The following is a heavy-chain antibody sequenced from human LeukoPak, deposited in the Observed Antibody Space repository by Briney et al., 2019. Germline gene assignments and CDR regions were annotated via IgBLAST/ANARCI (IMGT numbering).Heavy chain of an antibody. Sequence: PSQTLSLTCTVSGGSISSGDYYWSWIRQPPGKGLEWIGYIHYSGSTYYNPSLKSRVTISVDTSKNQFSLKLSSVTAADTAVYYCARSLSGPRARGFGELFYDYWGQGTLVTVSS. CDR2: IHYSGST. D-gene: IGHD3-10*01. J-gene: IGHJ4*02. V-gene: IGHV4-30-4*01. CDR3: ARSLSGPRARGFGELFYDY. CDR1: GGSISSGDYY.